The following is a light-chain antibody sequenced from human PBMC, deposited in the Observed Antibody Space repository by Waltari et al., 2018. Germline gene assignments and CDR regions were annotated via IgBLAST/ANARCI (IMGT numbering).Light chain of an antibody. J-gene: IGLJ2*01. Sequence: SSELTQSPSVSVSPGQTARITCSGDALPDQYDFWYQQKPGQAPVLWIYKDTERPSGIPERFSGSSSGTTVTLTISVVQAEDEADYYCQSADSSGTLFGGGTKLTVL. V-gene: IGLV3-25*03. CDR2: KDT. CDR1: ALPDQY. CDR3: QSADSSGTL.